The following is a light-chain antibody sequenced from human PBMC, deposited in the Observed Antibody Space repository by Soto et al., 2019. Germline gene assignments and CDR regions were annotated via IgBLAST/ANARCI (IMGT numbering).Light chain of an antibody. V-gene: IGLV1-51*01. Sequence: QSVLTQPPSASGTPGQRVTISCSGGSYNIGKNLVYWYQQLPGTAPKLLIYDNNKRPSGIPDRFSGSKSGTSATLGITGLQTGDEADYYCGTWDSSLSALFGTGTKVTVL. J-gene: IGLJ1*01. CDR1: SYNIGKNL. CDR2: DNN. CDR3: GTWDSSLSAL.